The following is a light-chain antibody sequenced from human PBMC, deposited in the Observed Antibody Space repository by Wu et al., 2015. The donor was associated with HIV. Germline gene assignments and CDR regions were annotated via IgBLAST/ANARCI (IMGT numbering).Light chain of an antibody. CDR1: QTVDRSF. J-gene: IGKJ1*01. Sequence: DIVLTQSPGTLSLSPGERATLSCRASQTVDRSFLAWYQQKPGQAPRLLIYGASSRATGIPDRFSGSGSGTDFTLTISRLQPEDVATYYCQKYNTAPWTFGQGTKVEMK. CDR3: QKYNTAPWT. CDR2: GAS. V-gene: IGKV3-20*01.